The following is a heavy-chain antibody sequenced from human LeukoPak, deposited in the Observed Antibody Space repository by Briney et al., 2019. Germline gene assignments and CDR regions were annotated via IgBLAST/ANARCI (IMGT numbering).Heavy chain of an antibody. CDR1: GFTVSTNY. J-gene: IGHJ4*02. CDR2: IYSGGST. D-gene: IGHD6-13*01. Sequence: GGSLRLSCASSGFTVSTNYMSWVRQARGKGLEGVSGIYSGGSTYYADSVKGRFTISRDNSKNTLYLQMNSLRAEDTAVYYCARAPYSSSWYFDYWGQGTLVTVSS. V-gene: IGHV3-66*01. CDR3: ARAPYSSSWYFDY.